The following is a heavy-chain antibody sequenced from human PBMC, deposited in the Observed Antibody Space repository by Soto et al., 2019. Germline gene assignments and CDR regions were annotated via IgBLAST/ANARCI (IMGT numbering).Heavy chain of an antibody. Sequence: ASGKVCCKASGYIFTSYGISWERQARGQGREWMGWISAYNGNTKYAQNLQARVTLTTDTSTYTAYMELRSLQSDDTAVYYCARDFGSHLSATGAVFDSWGHLALFTVS. V-gene: IGHV1-18*01. CDR3: ARDFGSHLSATGAVFDS. D-gene: IGHD3-3*01. J-gene: IGHJ4*01. CDR2: ISAYNGNT. CDR1: GYIFTSYG.